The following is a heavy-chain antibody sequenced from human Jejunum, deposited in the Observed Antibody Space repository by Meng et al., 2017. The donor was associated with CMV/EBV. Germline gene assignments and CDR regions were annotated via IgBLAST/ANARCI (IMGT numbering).Heavy chain of an antibody. CDR2: IPFDGNNE. D-gene: IGHD6-13*01. CDR3: ARGTGSGSWLIDS. Sequence: SGFTLSSYKMHWVRQAPGRGLEWVAVIPFDGNNEHYADSVKGRFTISRDNSKNTLYLQVNSLRLEDTGVYYCARGTGSGSWLIDSWGQGTLVTVSS. CDR1: GFTLSSYK. V-gene: IGHV3-30*03. J-gene: IGHJ4*02.